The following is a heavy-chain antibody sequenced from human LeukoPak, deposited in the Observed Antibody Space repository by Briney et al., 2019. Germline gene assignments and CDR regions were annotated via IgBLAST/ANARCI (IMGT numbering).Heavy chain of an antibody. J-gene: IGHJ4*02. D-gene: IGHD6-6*01. CDR2: ISYDGSNE. Sequence: GGSLRLSCAASGFAFSSYVMHWVRQAPGKGLEWVAIISYDGSNEYYADSVKGRFTISRDNSKNTLYLQMNSLRAADTAVYYCARDEGTSYLSSFDYWGQGTLVTVSS. V-gene: IGHV3-30*04. CDR3: ARDEGTSYLSSFDY. CDR1: GFAFSSYV.